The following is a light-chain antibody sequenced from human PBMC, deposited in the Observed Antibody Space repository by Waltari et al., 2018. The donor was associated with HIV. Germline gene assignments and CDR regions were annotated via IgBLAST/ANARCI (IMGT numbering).Light chain of an antibody. J-gene: IGLJ1*01. CDR3: SSYTGTSTLYV. Sequence: QSALTQPASVSGSPGQSITISCTGTNSDLGAYNYVSWYQQRPGKAPKLLIYEVSNRPSGVSNRFSGSKSGTTASLTISGLQAEDEADYYCSSYTGTSTLYVFGPGTKVTVL. CDR1: NSDLGAYNY. V-gene: IGLV2-14*01. CDR2: EVS.